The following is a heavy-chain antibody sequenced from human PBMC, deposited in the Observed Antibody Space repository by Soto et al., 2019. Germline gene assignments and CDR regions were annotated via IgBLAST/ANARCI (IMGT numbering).Heavy chain of an antibody. Sequence: SETLSLTCTVSGGSISSYYWSWIRQPPGKGLEWIGYIYYSGSTNYNPSLKSRVTISVDTSKNQFSLKLSSVTAADTAVYYCARWYGGSLDYWGQVTLVPVSA. V-gene: IGHV4-59*01. CDR1: GGSISSYY. D-gene: IGHD4-17*01. CDR2: IYYSGST. CDR3: ARWYGGSLDY. J-gene: IGHJ4*02.